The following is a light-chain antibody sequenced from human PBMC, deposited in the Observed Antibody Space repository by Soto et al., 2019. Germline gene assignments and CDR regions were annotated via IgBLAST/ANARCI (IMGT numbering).Light chain of an antibody. Sequence: QSALTQPDSVSGSPGQSITISCTGTSSDVGGYNYVSWYQQHPGKAPKLMIYEVNNRPSGVSTRFSGSKSGSTASLTISGLQAEDEADYYCSSYTSSSTLGVFGTGTKLTVL. CDR2: EVN. J-gene: IGLJ1*01. V-gene: IGLV2-14*01. CDR1: SSDVGGYNY. CDR3: SSYTSSSTLGV.